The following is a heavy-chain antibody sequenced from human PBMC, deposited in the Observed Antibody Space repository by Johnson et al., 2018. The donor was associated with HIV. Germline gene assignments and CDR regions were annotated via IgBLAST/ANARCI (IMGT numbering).Heavy chain of an antibody. CDR3: AREGVSGSYYDAFDL. CDR1: GFTFSSYA. D-gene: IGHD1-26*01. Sequence: QEQLVESGGGVVQPGRSLRLSCAASGFTFSSYAMHWVRQAPGKGLEWVAVIWYDGSNKYYADSVKGRFTISRDNSKNTLFLQMDSLRADDTAVYYCAREGVSGSYYDAFDLWGQGTMGTVSS. J-gene: IGHJ3*01. CDR2: IWYDGSNK. V-gene: IGHV3-30*04.